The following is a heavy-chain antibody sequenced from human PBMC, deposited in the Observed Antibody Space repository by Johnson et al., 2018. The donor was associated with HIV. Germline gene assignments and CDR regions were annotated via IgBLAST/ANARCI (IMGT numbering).Heavy chain of an antibody. Sequence: QVQLVESGGGVVQPGRSLRLSCAASGFTFRTYAMHWVRQAPGKGLEWVAVISYDGSNKYYVDSVKGRFTISRDNAKNSLYLQMNSLRAEDTAVYYCAREDTMIVMADRAFDIWGQGTMVTVSS. CDR1: GFTFRTYA. CDR3: AREDTMIVMADRAFDI. V-gene: IGHV3-30*04. CDR2: ISYDGSNK. J-gene: IGHJ3*02. D-gene: IGHD3-22*01.